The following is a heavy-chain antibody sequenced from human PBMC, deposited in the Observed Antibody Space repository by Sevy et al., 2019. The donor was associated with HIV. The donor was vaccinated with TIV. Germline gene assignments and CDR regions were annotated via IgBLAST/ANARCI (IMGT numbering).Heavy chain of an antibody. D-gene: IGHD4-17*01. J-gene: IGHJ4*02. CDR3: ARDLGYGDYIFDY. V-gene: IGHV3-74*01. CDR2: INGDGSST. CDR1: GFTFSSYW. Sequence: GGSLRLSCAASGFTFSSYWMHWVRQAPGKGLVWVSRINGDGSSTSYADSVKGRFTISRDNAKNTLYLKMNSLRAEDTAVYYCARDLGYGDYIFDYWGQGTLVTVSS.